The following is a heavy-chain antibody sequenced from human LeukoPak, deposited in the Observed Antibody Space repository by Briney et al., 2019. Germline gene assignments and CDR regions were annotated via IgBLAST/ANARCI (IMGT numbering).Heavy chain of an antibody. CDR3: ARRSHAAAAPFDY. CDR1: GGSISSGSYY. CDR2: IYTSGST. J-gene: IGHJ4*02. V-gene: IGHV4-61*02. D-gene: IGHD6-13*01. Sequence: TLSLTCTVSGGSISSGSYYWSWIRQPAGKGLEWIGRIYTSGSTNYNPSLKSRVTISVDTSKNQFSLKLSSVTAADTAVYYCARRSHAAAAPFDYWGQGTLVTVSS.